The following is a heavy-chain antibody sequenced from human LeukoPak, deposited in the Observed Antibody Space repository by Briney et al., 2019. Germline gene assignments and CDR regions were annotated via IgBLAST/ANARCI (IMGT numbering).Heavy chain of an antibody. CDR2: ISGSGGST. CDR3: AKDRTYINDYWDEDRRAVTAYYFDY. CDR1: GFTFSSYA. V-gene: IGHV3-23*01. Sequence: GGSLRLSCAASGFTFSSYAMSWVSQAPGKWLEWVSAISGSGGSTYYADSVKGRFTISRDNSKNTLYLQMNSLRAEDTAVYYCAKDRTYINDYWDEDRRAVTAYYFDYWGQGTLVTVSS. D-gene: IGHD2-21*02. J-gene: IGHJ4*02.